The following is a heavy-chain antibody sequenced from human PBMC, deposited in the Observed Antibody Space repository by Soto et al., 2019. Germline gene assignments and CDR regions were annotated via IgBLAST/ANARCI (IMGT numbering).Heavy chain of an antibody. J-gene: IGHJ4*02. V-gene: IGHV3-33*01. Sequence: GGSLRLSCAASGFTFSSYGMHWVRQAPGKGLEWVAVIWYDGSNKYYADSVKGRFTISRDNSKNTLYLQMNSLRAEDTAVYYCARRVWGSYRYLDYWGQGTLVTVSS. D-gene: IGHD3-16*02. CDR1: GFTFSSYG. CDR2: IWYDGSNK. CDR3: ARRVWGSYRYLDY.